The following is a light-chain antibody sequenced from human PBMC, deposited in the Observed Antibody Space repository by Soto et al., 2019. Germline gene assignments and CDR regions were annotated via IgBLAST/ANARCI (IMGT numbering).Light chain of an antibody. V-gene: IGLV2-14*02. CDR2: EAS. Sequence: QSVLTQPASVSGSPGQSITISCTGISNDVGTYNLVSWYQHHPGKAPKLIIYEASKRPSGVPNRFSGSKSGNTASLTISGLHAEDEADYYCSSHTSSSTLVFGTGTKVTVL. CDR1: SNDVGTYNL. CDR3: SSHTSSSTLV. J-gene: IGLJ1*01.